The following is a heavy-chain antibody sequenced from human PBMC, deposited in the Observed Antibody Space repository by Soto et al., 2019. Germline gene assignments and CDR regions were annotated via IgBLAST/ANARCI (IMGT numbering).Heavy chain of an antibody. Sequence: GGSLRLSCAASGFTFSSYAMHWVRQAPGKGLEWVAVISYDGSNKYYADSVKGQFTISRDNAKNTLYLQMNSLRAEDTAVFFCAIVDIVLMVYAIRIGYFDYWGQGTLVTVSS. CDR3: AIVDIVLMVYAIRIGYFDY. V-gene: IGHV3-30-3*01. CDR1: GFTFSSYA. J-gene: IGHJ4*02. D-gene: IGHD2-8*01. CDR2: ISYDGSNK.